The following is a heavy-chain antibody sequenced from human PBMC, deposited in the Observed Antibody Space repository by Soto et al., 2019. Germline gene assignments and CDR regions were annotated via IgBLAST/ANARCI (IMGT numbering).Heavy chain of an antibody. CDR2: INPSGGST. Sequence: ASVKVSCKASGYTFTSYYMHWVRQAPGQGLEWMGIINPSGGSTSYAQKFQGRVTMTRDTSTSTVYMELSSLRSEDTAVYYCARDHYDFWSGYPGAHYYYYGMDVWGQRTTVTVSS. V-gene: IGHV1-46*01. D-gene: IGHD3-3*01. CDR1: GYTFTSYY. CDR3: ARDHYDFWSGYPGAHYYYYGMDV. J-gene: IGHJ6*02.